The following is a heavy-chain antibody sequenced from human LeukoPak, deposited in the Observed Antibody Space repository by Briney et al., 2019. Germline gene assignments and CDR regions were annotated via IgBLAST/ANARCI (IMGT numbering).Heavy chain of an antibody. CDR2: IIPIFGTA. CDR1: GGTFSSYA. Sequence: SVEVSCKASGGTFSSYAISWVRQAPGQGLEWMGGIIPIFGTANYAQKFQGRVTITADESTSTAYMELSSLRSEDTAVYYCARRGRYGSGSYENFVPFDYWGQGTLVTVSS. CDR3: ARRGRYGSGSYENFVPFDY. D-gene: IGHD3-10*01. V-gene: IGHV1-69*01. J-gene: IGHJ4*02.